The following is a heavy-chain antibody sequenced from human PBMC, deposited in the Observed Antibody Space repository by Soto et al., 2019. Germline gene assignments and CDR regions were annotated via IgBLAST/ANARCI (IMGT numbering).Heavy chain of an antibody. CDR2: ISGSGVST. CDR1: GFTFSIYS. CDR3: AKDWTSI. Sequence: EVQLLESGGGLVQPGGSLRISCAASGFTFSIYSMTWVRQAPGKGLEWVSTISGSGVSTYYTDSVKGRFTISRDNSKNTLFLQLNSLRAEDTAVYYCAKDWTSIWGQGTMVTVSS. V-gene: IGHV3-23*01. D-gene: IGHD3-3*01. J-gene: IGHJ3*02.